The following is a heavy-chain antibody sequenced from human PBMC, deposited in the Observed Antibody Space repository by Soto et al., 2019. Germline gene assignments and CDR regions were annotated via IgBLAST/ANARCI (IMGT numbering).Heavy chain of an antibody. CDR1: GGSISSSSYY. V-gene: IGHV4-39*01. D-gene: IGHD1-26*01. CDR2: IYYSGST. Sequence: LSLTCTVSGGSISSSSYYWGWIRQPPGKGLEWIGSIYYSGSTYYNPSLKGRVTISVDTSKNQFSLKLSSVTAADTAVYYCARRRSSPYYYYGMDVWGQGTTVTVSS. CDR3: ARRRSSPYYYYGMDV. J-gene: IGHJ6*02.